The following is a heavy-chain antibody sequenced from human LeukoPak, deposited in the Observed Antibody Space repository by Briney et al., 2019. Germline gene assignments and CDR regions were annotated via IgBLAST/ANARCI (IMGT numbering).Heavy chain of an antibody. CDR1: GFTFSSYG. V-gene: IGHV3-30*03. J-gene: IGHJ4*02. CDR3: ARESSGGFDN. D-gene: IGHD3-3*01. Sequence: GGSLRLSCAASGFTFSSYGMHWVRQAPGKGLEWVTIILYDGSNQYYADSVKGRFTISRDNSKNTVYLQMNSLTAEDTAVYYCARESSGGFDNWAQGTLVTVSS. CDR2: ILYDGSNQ.